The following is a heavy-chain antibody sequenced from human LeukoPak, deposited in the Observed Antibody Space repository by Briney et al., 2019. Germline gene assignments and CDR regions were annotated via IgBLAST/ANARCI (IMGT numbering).Heavy chain of an antibody. Sequence: ASVKVSCKASGGTFSSYAISWVRQAPGQGLEWMGGIIPIFGTANYAQKFQGRVTITTDESTSTAYMELSSLRSEDTAVYYCARSYDFWSVVFDYWGQGTLVTVSS. CDR3: ARSYDFWSVVFDY. CDR1: GGTFSSYA. CDR2: IIPIFGTA. J-gene: IGHJ4*02. V-gene: IGHV1-69*05. D-gene: IGHD3-3*01.